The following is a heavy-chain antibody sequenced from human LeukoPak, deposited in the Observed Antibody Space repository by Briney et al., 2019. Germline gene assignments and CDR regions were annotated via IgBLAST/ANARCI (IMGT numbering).Heavy chain of an antibody. V-gene: IGHV4-59*08. D-gene: IGHD6-19*01. CDR1: GGSISSYY. CDR3: ASSGWYSLRWFDP. Sequence: SETLSLTCTVSGGSISSYYWSWIRQPPGKGLEWIGYIYYSGSTNYNPSLKSRVTISVDTSKNQFSLKLSFVTAADTAVYYCASSGWYSLRWFDPWGQGTLVTVSS. J-gene: IGHJ5*02. CDR2: IYYSGST.